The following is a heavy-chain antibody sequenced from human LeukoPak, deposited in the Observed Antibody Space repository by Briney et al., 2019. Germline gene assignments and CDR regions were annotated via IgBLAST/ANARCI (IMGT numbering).Heavy chain of an antibody. D-gene: IGHD1-26*01. CDR1: GFTFSDYY. Sequence: GGSLRLSCAASGFTFSDYYMSWIRQAPGKGLEWVSDMSSSGSTIYYADSVKGRFTISRDNAKNSLYLQMNSLRAEDTAVYYCAREVGAIVLGRKYGMDVWGQGTTVTVSS. J-gene: IGHJ6*02. V-gene: IGHV3-11*01. CDR2: MSSSGSTI. CDR3: AREVGAIVLGRKYGMDV.